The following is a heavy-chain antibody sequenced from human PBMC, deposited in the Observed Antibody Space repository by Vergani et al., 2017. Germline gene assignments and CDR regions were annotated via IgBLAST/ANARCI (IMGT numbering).Heavy chain of an antibody. CDR1: GFTFSSYE. Sequence: EVQLVESGGGLVQPGGSLRLSCAASGFTFSSYEMNWVRQAPGKGLEWVSSISSSSSYIYYADSVKGRFTISRDNAKNSLYLQMNSLRAEDTAVYYCARLIGDRDGYWGQGTLVTVSS. V-gene: IGHV3-48*03. CDR2: ISSSSSYI. J-gene: IGHJ4*02. CDR3: ARLIGDRDGY. D-gene: IGHD7-27*01.